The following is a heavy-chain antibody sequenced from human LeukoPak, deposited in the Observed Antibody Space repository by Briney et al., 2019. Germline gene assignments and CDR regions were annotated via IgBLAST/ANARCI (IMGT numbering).Heavy chain of an antibody. V-gene: IGHV4-59*08. CDR2: IYYSGST. J-gene: IGHJ4*02. CDR1: GDSMNNYY. Sequence: SETLSLTCTVSGDSMNNYYWGWFRQPPGKGLEWIGYIYYSGSTNYNPSFKSRVTISIDTSKNQFSLRLSSVTAADTAVYYCGRGRTESDFWGQGILVTVSS. CDR3: GRGRTESDF. D-gene: IGHD1-1*01.